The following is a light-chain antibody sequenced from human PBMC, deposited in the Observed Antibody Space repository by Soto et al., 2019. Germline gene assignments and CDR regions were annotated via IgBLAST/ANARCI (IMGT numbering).Light chain of an antibody. Sequence: QSVLTQPASVSGSPGQSITISCTATSSDVGSYNLVSWYQQHPGKAPKLMIYEGSKRPSGVSNRFSGSKSGNTASLTISGLQAEDEADYYCCSYAGSSNAVFGGGTQLTVL. J-gene: IGLJ7*01. CDR3: CSYAGSSNAV. CDR1: SSDVGSYNL. V-gene: IGLV2-23*01. CDR2: EGS.